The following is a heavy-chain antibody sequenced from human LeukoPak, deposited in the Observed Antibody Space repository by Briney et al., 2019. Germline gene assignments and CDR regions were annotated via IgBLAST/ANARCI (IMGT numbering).Heavy chain of an antibody. D-gene: IGHD5-12*01. CDR2: IKQDGSEK. CDR3: ARVSGGYVIAAYFDY. V-gene: IGHV3-7*01. Sequence: GGSLRLSCAASGFTFSSYWMSWIRQAPGKGLEWLANIKQDGSEKYYVDSVKGRFTISRDNAKNSLYLQMNSLRAEDTAVYYCARVSGGYVIAAYFDYWGQGTLVTVSS. J-gene: IGHJ4*02. CDR1: GFTFSSYW.